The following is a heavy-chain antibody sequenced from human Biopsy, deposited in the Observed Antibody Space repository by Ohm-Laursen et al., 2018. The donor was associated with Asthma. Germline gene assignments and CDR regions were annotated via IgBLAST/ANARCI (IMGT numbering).Heavy chain of an antibody. V-gene: IGHV4-59*01. J-gene: IGHJ4*02. D-gene: IGHD6-19*01. CDR1: GGSISSFY. CDR3: VRAVRNEQWLAPFDY. Sequence: GTLSLTCSVYGGSISSFYWSWIRQSPEKGLEWMGYVYWTGSTNYNPSLKGRITMSVDTSKNRMFLELTSVTAADTAIYYCVRAVRNEQWLAPFDYWGQGKPVTVSS. CDR2: VYWTGST.